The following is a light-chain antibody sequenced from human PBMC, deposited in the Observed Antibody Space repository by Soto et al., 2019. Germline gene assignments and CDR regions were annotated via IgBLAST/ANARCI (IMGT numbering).Light chain of an antibody. Sequence: QSVLTQPPSVSAAPGQKVTISCSGSSSDIGNNYISWYQQLPGTAPKLLIFENDKRPSGIPDRFPASKSGTSATLGITGLQTGDEADYYCGTWDSSLSAVFGGGTQLTVL. CDR3: GTWDSSLSAV. CDR2: END. J-gene: IGLJ7*01. V-gene: IGLV1-51*02. CDR1: SSDIGNNY.